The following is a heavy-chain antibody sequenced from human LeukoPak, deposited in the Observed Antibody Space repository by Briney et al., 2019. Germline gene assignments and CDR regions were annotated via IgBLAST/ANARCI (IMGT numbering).Heavy chain of an antibody. CDR1: GFTFSSYA. D-gene: IGHD3-9*01. V-gene: IGHV3-23*01. J-gene: IGHJ4*02. Sequence: PGGSLRLSCAASGFTFSSYAMSWVRQAPGKGLEWVSAISGSGGSTYYADSVKGRFTISRDNSKNTLYLQMNSLRAEDTAVYYCAKDQETYYDILTGYYNSGYWGQGTLVTVSS. CDR3: AKDQETYYDILTGYYNSGY. CDR2: ISGSGGST.